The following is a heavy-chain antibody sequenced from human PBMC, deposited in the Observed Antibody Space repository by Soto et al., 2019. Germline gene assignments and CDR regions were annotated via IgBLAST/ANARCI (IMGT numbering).Heavy chain of an antibody. CDR3: ARDVGATGD. CDR1: GGTFSTYT. V-gene: IGHV1-69*04. Sequence: GASVKVSCKASGGTFSTYTITWVRQAPGQGLEWMGRIIPIIGIINYAQKFQGRVTITRDTSASTAYMELSSLRSEDTAVYYCARDVGATGDWGQGTLVTVSS. J-gene: IGHJ4*02. D-gene: IGHD1-26*01. CDR2: IIPIIGII.